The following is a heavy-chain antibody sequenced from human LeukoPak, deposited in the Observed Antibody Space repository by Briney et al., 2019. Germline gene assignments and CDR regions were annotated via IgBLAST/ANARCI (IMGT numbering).Heavy chain of an antibody. CDR3: ARVGNMGAFDI. CDR1: EFTFSSYS. V-gene: IGHV3-64*01. CDR2: INDDGGST. J-gene: IGHJ3*02. Sequence: GGSLRLSCAASEFTFSSYSMHWVRQAPGKGLEYVSAINDDGGSTYYANSVKGRFIISRDNSENTLYLEMGSLRAEDMAVYYCARVGNMGAFDIWGQGTMVTVSS. D-gene: IGHD2/OR15-2a*01.